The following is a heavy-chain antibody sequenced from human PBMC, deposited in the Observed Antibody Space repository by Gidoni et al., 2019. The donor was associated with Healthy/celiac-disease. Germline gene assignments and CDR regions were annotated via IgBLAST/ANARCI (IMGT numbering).Heavy chain of an antibody. Sequence: QVQLQESGPGLVQPSETLSLACPVSDGSLSSYYWSWIRQPPGKGLEWIGYIYYSGSTNYNPSLKSRVTISVDTSKNQFSLKLSSVTAADTAVYYCARAYGSGSYLGPPDYWGQGTLVTVSS. V-gene: IGHV4-59*01. CDR1: DGSLSSYY. D-gene: IGHD3-10*01. CDR2: IYYSGST. CDR3: ARAYGSGSYLGPPDY. J-gene: IGHJ4*02.